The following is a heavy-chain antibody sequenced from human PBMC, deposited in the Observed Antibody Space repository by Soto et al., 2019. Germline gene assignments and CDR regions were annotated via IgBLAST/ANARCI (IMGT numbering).Heavy chain of an antibody. D-gene: IGHD3-9*01. CDR1: GDSISTDY. CDR2: IYYTGST. Sequence: KTSETLSLTCTVSGDSISTDYWSWVRQPPGKGPEWIGYIYYTGSTNYNSSLKSRVTISVDTSKNQFSLKLSSVTAADTAVYYCARGRYDVLTGYYPWSYHYYMDVWGKGTTVTVSS. J-gene: IGHJ6*03. CDR3: ARGRYDVLTGYYPWSYHYYMDV. V-gene: IGHV4-59*01.